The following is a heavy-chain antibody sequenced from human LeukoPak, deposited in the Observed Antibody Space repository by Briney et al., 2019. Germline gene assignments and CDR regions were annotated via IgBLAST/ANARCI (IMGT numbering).Heavy chain of an antibody. CDR1: GDSISSYY. CDR2: IYYSGST. D-gene: IGHD1-1*01. V-gene: IGHV4-59*01. J-gene: IGHJ5*02. CDR3: AGIQLERRWFDP. Sequence: SETLCLYCTVSGDSISSYYWSWIRQPPGKGLEWIGYIYYSGSTNYNPSLKSRVTISVDTSKNQFSLKLSSVTAADTAVYYCAGIQLERRWFDPWGQGTLVTVSS.